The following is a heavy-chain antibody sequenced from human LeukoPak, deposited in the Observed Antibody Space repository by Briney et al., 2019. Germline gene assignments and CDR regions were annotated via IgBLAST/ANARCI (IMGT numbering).Heavy chain of an antibody. J-gene: IGHJ5*02. V-gene: IGHV1-2*02. Sequence: GAPVKVSCKASGYTFTGYYMHWVRQAPGQGLEWMGWINPNSGGTNYAQKFQGRVTMTRDTSISTAYMELSRLRSDDTAVYYCARLDCSSTSCYEANWFDPWGQGTLVTVSS. CDR2: INPNSGGT. CDR3: ARLDCSSTSCYEANWFDP. D-gene: IGHD2-2*01. CDR1: GYTFTGYY.